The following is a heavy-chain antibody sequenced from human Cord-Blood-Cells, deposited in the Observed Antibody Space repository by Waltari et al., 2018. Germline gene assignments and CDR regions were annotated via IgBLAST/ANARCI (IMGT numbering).Heavy chain of an antibody. CDR2: IRYDGSNK. D-gene: IGHD4-17*01. Sequence: QVQLVESGGGVVQPGGSLRLSCTASGFTFSSYGMHWVRQAPGKGLEWVAFIRYDGSNKYYADSVKGRFTISRDNSKNTLYLQMNSLRAEDTAVYYCAKMNLRAFDIWGQGTMVTVSS. CDR3: AKMNLRAFDI. CDR1: GFTFSSYG. V-gene: IGHV3-30*02. J-gene: IGHJ3*02.